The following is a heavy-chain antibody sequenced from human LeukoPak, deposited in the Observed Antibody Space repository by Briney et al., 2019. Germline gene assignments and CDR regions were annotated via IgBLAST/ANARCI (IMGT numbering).Heavy chain of an antibody. CDR1: GFTFSSYS. CDR3: ARDKKGGYFDY. CDR2: ISSSSSYI. J-gene: IGHJ4*02. D-gene: IGHD3-16*01. Sequence: GGSLRLSCAASGFTFSSYSMNWVRQAPGKGLEWVSSISSSSSYIYYADSVKGRFTISRDNAKNSLYLQMNSLRAEDTAVYYCARDKKGGYFDYWGQGTLVTVSS. V-gene: IGHV3-21*01.